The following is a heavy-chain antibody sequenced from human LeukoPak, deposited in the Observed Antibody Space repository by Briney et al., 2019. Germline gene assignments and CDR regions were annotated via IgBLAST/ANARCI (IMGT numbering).Heavy chain of an antibody. CDR1: GFTFSDYY. D-gene: IGHD2-15*01. J-gene: IGHJ3*02. CDR3: ARYCSGGSRSLQDACDI. Sequence: GGSLRLSCAASGFTFSDYYMSWIRQAPGKGLEWVSYISSSGSTIYYADSVKGRFAISRDNAKNSLYLQMNSLRAEDTAVYYCARYCSGGSRSLQDACDIWGQGTMVTVSS. CDR2: ISSSGSTI. V-gene: IGHV3-11*04.